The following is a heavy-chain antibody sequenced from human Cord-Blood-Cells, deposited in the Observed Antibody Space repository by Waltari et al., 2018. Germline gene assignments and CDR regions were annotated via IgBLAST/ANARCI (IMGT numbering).Heavy chain of an antibody. D-gene: IGHD2-2*01. CDR2: INPSGGST. CDR3: ARERYCSSTSCYAIDY. V-gene: IGHV1-46*01. J-gene: IGHJ4*02. CDR1: GYTFPSYY. Sequence: QVQLVQSGAEVKKPGASVQVSCKASGYTFPSYYMHWVRQSPGQGLEWMGIINPSGGSTSYAQKFQGRVTMTRDTSTSTVYMELSSLRSEDTAVYYCARERYCSSTSCYAIDYWGQGTLVTVSS.